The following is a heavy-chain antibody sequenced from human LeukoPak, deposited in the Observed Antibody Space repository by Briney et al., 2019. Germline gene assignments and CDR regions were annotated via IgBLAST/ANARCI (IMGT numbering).Heavy chain of an antibody. CDR3: ARADSLSTTVTTGY. J-gene: IGHJ4*02. CDR1: GFTFSSYS. V-gene: IGHV3-48*04. CDR2: ISSSSSTI. Sequence: GGSLRLSCAASGFTFSSYSMTWVRQAPGKGLEWVSYISSSSSTIYYADSVKGRFTISRDNAKNSLYLQMNSLRAEDTAVYYCARADSLSTTVTTGYWGQGTLVTVSS. D-gene: IGHD4-17*01.